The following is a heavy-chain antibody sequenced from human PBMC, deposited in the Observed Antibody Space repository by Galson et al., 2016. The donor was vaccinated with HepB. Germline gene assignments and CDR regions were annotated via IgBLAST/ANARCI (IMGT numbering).Heavy chain of an antibody. J-gene: IGHJ3*02. V-gene: IGHV3-30*03. CDR2: ISHDENKQ. D-gene: IGHD3-9*01. CDR3: ARSHYCDLNGFDI. CDR1: GFAFSPYG. Sequence: YLRLSCAASGFAFSPYGMHWVRQAPGKGLEWGSGISHDENKQFYADSLKGRFTISRDNSRSTLFLQMDTLRPEDTARYYCARSHYCDLNGFDIWGRGTVVSVSS.